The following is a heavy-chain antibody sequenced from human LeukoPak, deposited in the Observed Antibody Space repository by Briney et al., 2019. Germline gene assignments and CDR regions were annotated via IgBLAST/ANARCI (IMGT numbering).Heavy chain of an antibody. CDR2: ISSSSSYI. CDR3: ARDKSGIAAAGTGYYYGMDV. V-gene: IGHV3-21*01. Sequence: GGSLRLSCAASGFTFSSYAMHWVRQAPGKGLEWVSSISSSSSYIYYADSVKGRFTISRDNAKNSLYLQMNSLRAEDTAVYYCARDKSGIAAAGTGYYYGMDVWGKGTTVTVSS. J-gene: IGHJ6*04. CDR1: GFTFSSYA. D-gene: IGHD6-13*01.